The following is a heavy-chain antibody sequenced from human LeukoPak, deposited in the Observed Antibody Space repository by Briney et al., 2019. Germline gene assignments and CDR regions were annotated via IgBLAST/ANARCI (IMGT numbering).Heavy chain of an antibody. J-gene: IGHJ4*02. CDR1: GYSFSNYY. V-gene: IGHV5-51*01. Sequence: GESLKISCKGSGYSFSNYYIAWVRQMPGKGLEWMGIIYPGDSDTRYSPSFQGQVTISADKSISTAYLQWSSLKASDTAMYYCARQGSSASAVDYWGQGTLVTVSS. CDR2: IYPGDSDT. CDR3: ARQGSSASAVDY. D-gene: IGHD6-13*01.